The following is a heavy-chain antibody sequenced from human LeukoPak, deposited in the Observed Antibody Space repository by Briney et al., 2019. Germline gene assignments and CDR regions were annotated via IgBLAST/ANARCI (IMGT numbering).Heavy chain of an antibody. D-gene: IGHD3-9*01. J-gene: IGHJ4*02. Sequence: PGRSLRLSCAASGFTFSSYGMHWVRQAPGKGLEWVAVIWYDGNNKYYADSVKGRFTISRDNSKNTLYLQMNSLRAEDMAVYYCARSTSSEYDIYHFDYWGQGTLVTVSS. CDR2: IWYDGNNK. CDR1: GFTFSSYG. CDR3: ARSTSSEYDIYHFDY. V-gene: IGHV3-33*01.